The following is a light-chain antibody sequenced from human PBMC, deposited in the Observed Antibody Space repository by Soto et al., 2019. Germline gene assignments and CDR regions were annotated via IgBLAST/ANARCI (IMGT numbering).Light chain of an antibody. CDR2: GAS. V-gene: IGKV1-39*01. J-gene: IGKJ4*01. CDR3: QQNYSNPLT. CDR1: QSISSY. Sequence: DILMTQSPSSLSSSVGDRVTITCRASQSISSYLIWYQHKPGEAPKLLIYGASSLYSGVPSRFSGSGSGTEFTLTINSLQPEDFATYYCQQNYSNPLTFGGGTKVEIK.